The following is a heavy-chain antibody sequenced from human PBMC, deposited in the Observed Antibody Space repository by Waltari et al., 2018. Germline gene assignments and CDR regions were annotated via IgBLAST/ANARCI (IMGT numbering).Heavy chain of an antibody. CDR3: ARAPFNLPATTYYFDY. Sequence: FSSYAMHWVRQAPGKGLEWVAVISYDGSNKYYVDSVKGRFTISRDNSKNTLYLQMNSLRAEDTAVYYCARAPFNLPATTYYFDYWGQGTLVTVSS. CDR2: ISYDGSNK. J-gene: IGHJ4*02. CDR1: FSSYA. D-gene: IGHD2-2*01. V-gene: IGHV3-30*04.